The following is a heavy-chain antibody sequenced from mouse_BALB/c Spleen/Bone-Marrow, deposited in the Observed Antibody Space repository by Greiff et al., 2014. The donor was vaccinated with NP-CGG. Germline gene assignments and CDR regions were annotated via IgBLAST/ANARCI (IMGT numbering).Heavy chain of an antibody. CDR2: MWAGGST. CDR1: GFSLTSYG. CDR3: ARVLEGFAY. Sequence: VKLVESGPGLVAPSQSLSITCTVSGFSLTSYGVHWVRQPPGKGLERLGVMWAGGSTNYNSALMSRLSISKDNSKNQVFLKMNSLQTDDTAMYYCARVLEGFAYWGQGTLVTVSA. V-gene: IGHV2-9*02. J-gene: IGHJ3*01.